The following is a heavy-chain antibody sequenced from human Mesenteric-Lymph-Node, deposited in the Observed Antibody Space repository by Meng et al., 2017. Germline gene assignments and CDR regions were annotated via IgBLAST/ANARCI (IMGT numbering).Heavy chain of an antibody. Sequence: QVQFQQSGPGLVKPSPTLSLTCAISGDSVSTNSAAWNWIRQSPSGGLEWLGRTYYKSKWYNDYAESVKSRITINPDTSKNQFSLQLNSVTPEDTAVYYCARDPAAFDFWGQGILVTVSS. V-gene: IGHV6-1*01. CDR2: TYYKSKWYN. D-gene: IGHD6-25*01. CDR1: GDSVSTNSAA. CDR3: ARDPAAFDF. J-gene: IGHJ4*02.